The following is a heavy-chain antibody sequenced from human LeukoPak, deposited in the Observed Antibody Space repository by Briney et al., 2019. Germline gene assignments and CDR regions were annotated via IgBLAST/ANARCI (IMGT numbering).Heavy chain of an antibody. CDR1: GGSISSYY. V-gene: IGHV4-59*08. J-gene: IGHJ5*02. CDR3: ASGYGYWFDP. CDR2: IYYSGST. Sequence: PSETLSLTCTVSGGSISSYYWSWIRQPPGKGLEWIGYIYYSGSTNYNPSLKSRVTISVDTSKNQFSLKLSSVTAADTAVYYCASGYGYWFDPWGQGTLVTVSS. D-gene: IGHD3-10*01.